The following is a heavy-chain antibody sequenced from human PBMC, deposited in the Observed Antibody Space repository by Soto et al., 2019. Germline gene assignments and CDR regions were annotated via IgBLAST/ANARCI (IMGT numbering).Heavy chain of an antibody. CDR3: ARDCRGGSCYSGSGMDV. V-gene: IGHV4-34*01. CDR2: INHSGST. Sequence: QVQLQQWGAGLLKPSETLSLTCAVYGGSFSGYYWSWIRQPPGKGLEWIGEINHSGSTNYNPSLKSRVTISVDTSKNQFSLKLSSVTAADTAVYYCARDCRGGSCYSGSGMDVWGQGTTVTVSS. D-gene: IGHD2-15*01. J-gene: IGHJ6*02. CDR1: GGSFSGYY.